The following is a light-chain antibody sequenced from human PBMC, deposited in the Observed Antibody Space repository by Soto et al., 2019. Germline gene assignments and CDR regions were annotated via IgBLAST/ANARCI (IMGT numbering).Light chain of an antibody. J-gene: IGKJ2*01. Sequence: EIVLTQYPGTLSLSPGERATLSCRASQSVSSSYLAWYQQKPGQAPRLLIYGASSRATGIPDRFSGIGAGTDFTLTISRLEPEDFAVYYCQQYGSSPYTFGQGTKLEIK. CDR2: GAS. CDR1: QSVSSSY. V-gene: IGKV3-20*01. CDR3: QQYGSSPYT.